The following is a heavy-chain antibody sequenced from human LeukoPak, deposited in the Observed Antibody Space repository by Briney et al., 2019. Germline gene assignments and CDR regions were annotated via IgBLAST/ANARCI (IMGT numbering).Heavy chain of an antibody. CDR3: ATKSRRGYSGYDTLDY. CDR1: GYTFTSYG. Sequence: GASVKVSCKASGYTFTSYGISWVRQAPGQGLEWMGWISAYNGNTNYAQKLQGRVTMTTDTSTSTAYMELRSLRSDDTAVYYCATKSRRGYSGYDTLDYWGQGTLVTVSS. V-gene: IGHV1-18*01. D-gene: IGHD5-12*01. CDR2: ISAYNGNT. J-gene: IGHJ4*02.